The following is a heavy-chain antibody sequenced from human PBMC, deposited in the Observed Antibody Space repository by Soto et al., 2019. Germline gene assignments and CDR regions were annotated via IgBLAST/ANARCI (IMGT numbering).Heavy chain of an antibody. J-gene: IGHJ4*02. D-gene: IGHD3-10*01. CDR1: GYTFTSYG. V-gene: IGHV1-18*01. CDR3: ARDHGSGKTVGRWDDY. Sequence: QVQLGQSGAEVKKPGASVKVSCKASGYTFTSYGISWVRQAPGQGLEWMGWISAYNGNTNYAQKLQGRVIMTRDTSTSTAYMELRSVRSDDRAVYYCARDHGSGKTVGRWDDYWGQGTLVTVSS. CDR2: ISAYNGNT.